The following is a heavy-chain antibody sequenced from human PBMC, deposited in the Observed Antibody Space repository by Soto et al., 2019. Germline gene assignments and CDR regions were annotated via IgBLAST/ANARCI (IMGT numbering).Heavy chain of an antibody. CDR2: ISSSSTYI. Sequence: PGGSLRLSCAASGFTFRTYSMNCLRQAPGKGLEWVSSISSSSTYIYYADSVNGRFTISRDNAKNSLYLQMTSVRAEDTAVYYCARDQVGPLYYYYYGMDVWGQGTKVTVSS. V-gene: IGHV3-21*01. CDR1: GFTFRTYS. D-gene: IGHD1-26*01. J-gene: IGHJ6*02. CDR3: ARDQVGPLYYYYYGMDV.